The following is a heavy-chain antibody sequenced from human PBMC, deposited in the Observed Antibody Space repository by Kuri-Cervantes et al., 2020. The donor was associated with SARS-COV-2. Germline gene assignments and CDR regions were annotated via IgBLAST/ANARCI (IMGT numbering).Heavy chain of an antibody. J-gene: IGHJ4*01. V-gene: IGHV1-24*01. CDR3: ATVDYDSYGYSWHFDS. CDR1: GYTFTGYY. D-gene: IGHD3-22*01. CDR2: FDPEYGEI. Sequence: ASVKVSCKASGYTFTGYYMHWVRQAPGKGLEWMGGFDPEYGEIIYAQKFQGRVTMTEDTSTGTEYMELSSLRSDDTAVYYCATVDYDSYGYSWHFDSWGHGTLVTVSS.